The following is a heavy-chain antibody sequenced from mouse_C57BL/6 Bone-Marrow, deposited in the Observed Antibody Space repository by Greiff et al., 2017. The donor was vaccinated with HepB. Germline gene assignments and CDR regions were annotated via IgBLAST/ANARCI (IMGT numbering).Heavy chain of an antibody. V-gene: IGHV2-2*01. CDR1: GFSLTSYG. CDR2: IWSGGST. CDR3: ARNGFIYYGYDEGGPGYYAMDY. Sequence: VKLMESGPGLVQPSQSLSITCTVSGFSLTSYGVHWVRQSPGKGLEWLGVIWSGGSTDYNAAFISRLSISKDNSKSQVFFKMNSLQADDTAIYYCARNGFIYYGYDEGGPGYYAMDYWGQGTSVTVSS. D-gene: IGHD2-2*01. J-gene: IGHJ4*01.